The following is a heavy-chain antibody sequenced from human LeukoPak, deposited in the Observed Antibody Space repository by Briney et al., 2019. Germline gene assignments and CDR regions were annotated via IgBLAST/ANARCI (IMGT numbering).Heavy chain of an antibody. J-gene: IGHJ4*02. CDR2: IYSGGST. CDR1: GFTVSSNY. V-gene: IGHV3-66*01. D-gene: IGHD3-22*01. Sequence: GGSLRLSCAASGFTVSSNYMSWVRQAPGKGLEWVSVIYSGGSTYYADSVKGRFTISRDNSKNTLYLQMNSLRAEDTAVYYCARDSYYYDSSGYPGGWGQGTLVTVSS. CDR3: ARDSYYYDSSGYPGG.